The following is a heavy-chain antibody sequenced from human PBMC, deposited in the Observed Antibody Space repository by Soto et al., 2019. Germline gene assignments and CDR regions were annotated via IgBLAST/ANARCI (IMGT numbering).Heavy chain of an antibody. V-gene: IGHV4-59*08. J-gene: IGHJ6*03. CDR1: GASFNNYY. CDR2: IYYNGTT. CDR3: VRRVFAAPFVYMDV. D-gene: IGHD6-6*01. Sequence: QVQLQVSGPGLVKPSETLSLTCTVSGASFNNYYCSWIRQTPGRGLEWIGYIYYNGTTNYNPSLMTRVAMSVDTSKNQFSLRLRSVTDADTAVYYCVRRVFAAPFVYMDVWGEGTTVTVSS.